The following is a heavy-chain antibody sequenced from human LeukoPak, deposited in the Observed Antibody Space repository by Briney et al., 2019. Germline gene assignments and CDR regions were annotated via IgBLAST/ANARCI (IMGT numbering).Heavy chain of an antibody. J-gene: IGHJ4*02. CDR2: IYYSGST. CDR3: ARGPYSSSFSY. CDR1: GGSISTHY. D-gene: IGHD6-6*01. Sequence: PSETLSLTCTVSGGSISTHYWSWIRQPPGKGLEWIGYIYYSGSTNYNPSLKSRATISVDMSKIQFSLRLSSVTAADTAVYYCARGPYSSSFSYWGQGTLVTVS. V-gene: IGHV4-59*11.